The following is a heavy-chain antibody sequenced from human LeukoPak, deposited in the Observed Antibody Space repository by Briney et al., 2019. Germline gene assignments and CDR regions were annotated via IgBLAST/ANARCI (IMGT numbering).Heavy chain of an antibody. J-gene: IGHJ4*02. CDR2: VSAYNGNT. CDR1: GYTFTSYG. V-gene: IGHV1-18*01. CDR3: ARDMYYYDSSGYYYFDY. D-gene: IGHD3-22*01. Sequence: GASVKVSCKASGYTFTSYGISWVRHAPGQGLEWMGWVSAYNGNTNYAQKLQGRVTMTTDTSTSTAYMELRSLRSDDTAVYYCARDMYYYDSSGYYYFDYWGQGTLVTVSS.